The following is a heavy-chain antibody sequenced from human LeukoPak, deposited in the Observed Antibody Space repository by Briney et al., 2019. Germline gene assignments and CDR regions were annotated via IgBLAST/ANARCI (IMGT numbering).Heavy chain of an antibody. CDR3: ARQYYDSTGYYYFDY. V-gene: IGHV4-39*01. D-gene: IGHD3-22*01. Sequence: KPSETLSLTCTVSGDFITGSTYYWGWIRQPPGKGLEWIGSMYYSGSTYSNPSLRSRVTMSADTSKNQFSLNLKSMTAADTAVYYCARQYYDSTGYYYFDYWGQGTLVTVSS. J-gene: IGHJ4*02. CDR1: GDFITGSTYY. CDR2: MYYSGST.